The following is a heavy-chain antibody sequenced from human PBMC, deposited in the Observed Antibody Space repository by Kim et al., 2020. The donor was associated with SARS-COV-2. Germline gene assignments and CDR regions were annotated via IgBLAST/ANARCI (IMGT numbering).Heavy chain of an antibody. J-gene: IGHJ4*02. Sequence: RFTLSRDNSKNTLYLQMNSLRAEDTAVYYCAKVGGSYRLSGLALVQGFDYWGQGTLVTVSS. D-gene: IGHD3-16*02. CDR3: AKVGGSYRLSGLALVQGFDY. V-gene: IGHV3-23*01.